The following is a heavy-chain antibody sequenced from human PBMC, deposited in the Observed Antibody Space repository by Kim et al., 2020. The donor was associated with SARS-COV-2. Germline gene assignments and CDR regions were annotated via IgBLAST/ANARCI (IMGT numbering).Heavy chain of an antibody. D-gene: IGHD4-17*01. J-gene: IGHJ5*02. CDR3: AKGGERNYGDFS. V-gene: IGHV3-23*01. Sequence: GGSLRLSCAASGFSFSSYAMTWVRQAPGKGLEWVSVISAGSSSTYYADSVKGRFTISRDNSKNTLYLQMNSLTAEDTAVYFCAKGGERNYGDFSWGQGNLVPVSS. CDR1: GFSFSSYA. CDR2: ISAGSSST.